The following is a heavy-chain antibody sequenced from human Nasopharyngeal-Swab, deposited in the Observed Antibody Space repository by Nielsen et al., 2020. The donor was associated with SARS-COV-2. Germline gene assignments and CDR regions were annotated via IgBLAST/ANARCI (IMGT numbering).Heavy chain of an antibody. CDR2: IYSRGNT. CDR1: GFAVSNTF. CDR3: TRDSGLGSGYYRYYYYGMDV. Sequence: GVLKISCAASGFAVSNTFMNWVRQAPGKGLEWVSVIYSRGNTYYADSVRGRFTISRDSSNNTLYLQMNSLRAEDTAVYYCTRDSGLGSGYYRYYYYGMDVWGQGTTVTVSS. J-gene: IGHJ6*02. V-gene: IGHV3-66*01. D-gene: IGHD3-22*01.